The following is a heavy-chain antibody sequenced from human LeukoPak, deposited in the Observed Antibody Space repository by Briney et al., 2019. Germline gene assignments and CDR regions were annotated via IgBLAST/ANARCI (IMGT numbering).Heavy chain of an antibody. V-gene: IGHV1-2*02. CDR3: ARAVGATTSFDY. Sequence: ASVKVSCKASGYTFTGYYMHWVRQAPGQGLEWMGWINPNSGGTNYAQEFQGRVTMTRDTSISTAYMELSRLRSDDTAVYYCARAVGATTSFDYWGQGTLVTVSS. CDR1: GYTFTGYY. J-gene: IGHJ4*02. D-gene: IGHD1-26*01. CDR2: INPNSGGT.